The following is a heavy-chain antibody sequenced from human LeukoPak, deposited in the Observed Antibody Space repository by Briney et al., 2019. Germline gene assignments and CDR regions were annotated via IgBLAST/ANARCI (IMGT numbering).Heavy chain of an antibody. CDR2: VSTNGGTT. CDR3: VKMAYGATYFDF. CDR1: GFTFSTYA. J-gene: IGHJ4*02. D-gene: IGHD4/OR15-4a*01. V-gene: IGHV3-64D*06. Sequence: PGGSLRLSCSASGFTFSTYAMHWVRQAPGKGLEYVSAVSTNGGTTDYADSVKGRFTISRDNSRNTVNLQMSSLRTEDTAVYYCVKMAYGATYFDFWGQGTLVTVSS.